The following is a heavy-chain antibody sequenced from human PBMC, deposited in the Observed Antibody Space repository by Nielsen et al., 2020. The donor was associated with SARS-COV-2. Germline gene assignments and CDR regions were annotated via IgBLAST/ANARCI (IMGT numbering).Heavy chain of an antibody. CDR3: AKDPGGDFWSGSFQGMDV. CDR1: GFPISRYD. CDR2: IASAGDT. D-gene: IGHD3-3*01. Sequence: GGSLRLSCEASGFPISRYDMYWVRQVPGKGLEWVSTIASAGDTFYTDSVKGRFSVSRENAKNSLYLQMNSLRAEDTALYYCAKDPGGDFWSGSFQGMDVWGQGTTVTVSS. V-gene: IGHV3-13*04. J-gene: IGHJ6*02.